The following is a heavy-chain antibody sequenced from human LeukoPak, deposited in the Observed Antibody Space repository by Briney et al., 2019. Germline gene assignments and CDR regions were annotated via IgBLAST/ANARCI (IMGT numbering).Heavy chain of an antibody. CDR3: ARDRGVPRPYYFDQ. Sequence: SEILSLTCTVSGGSISSRSYYWGCIRQPPGKGLAWIGSIHYNGSTCYNPSLESRVIMSVDTSKNQFSLNLTSVTAADAAMYYCARDRGVPRPYYFDQWGQGTLVTVSS. CDR2: IHYNGST. D-gene: IGHD3-10*01. V-gene: IGHV4-39*07. CDR1: GGSISSRSYY. J-gene: IGHJ4*02.